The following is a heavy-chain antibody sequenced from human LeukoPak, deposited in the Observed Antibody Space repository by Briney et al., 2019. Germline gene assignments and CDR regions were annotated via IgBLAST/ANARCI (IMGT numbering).Heavy chain of an antibody. Sequence: SETLSLTCTVSGGSISSYYWSWIRQPPGKGLEWIGYIYYSGSINYNPSLRSRVTISVDTSKNQFSLKLSSVTAADTAVYYCARDIVEVTYCGGDCYSWAFDIWGQGTMVTVSS. CDR2: IYYSGSI. CDR1: GGSISSYY. V-gene: IGHV4-59*01. J-gene: IGHJ3*02. D-gene: IGHD2-21*02. CDR3: ARDIVEVTYCGGDCYSWAFDI.